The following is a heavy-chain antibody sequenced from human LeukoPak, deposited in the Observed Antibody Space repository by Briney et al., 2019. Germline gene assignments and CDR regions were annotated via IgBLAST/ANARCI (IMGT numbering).Heavy chain of an antibody. CDR2: MDPSDSYS. CDR3: ARRCSSNSCPFEY. CDR1: GYSFTSYW. Sequence: GESLKISCKGSGYSFTSYWITWARQMPGKGLEWMGRMDPSDSYSNYSPSFQGHVTISADKSISTAYLQWSSLKASDTAMYYCARRCSSNSCPFEYWGQGTLVTVSS. D-gene: IGHD2-2*01. V-gene: IGHV5-10-1*01. J-gene: IGHJ4*02.